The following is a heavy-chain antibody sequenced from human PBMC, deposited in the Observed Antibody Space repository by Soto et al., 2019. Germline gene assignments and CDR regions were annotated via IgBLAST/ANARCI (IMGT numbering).Heavy chain of an antibody. Sequence: GGSLRLPCAASGFTFDDYAMHWARQAPRKGLEWVSGISWNRGRIGSAASVKGRFTISRDNATNSLYLQINSLRSEDTALYYCGKDRGNDLSPLGCFDYWGQGTLFTVCS. CDR1: GFTFDDYA. CDR3: GKDRGNDLSPLGCFDY. CDR2: ISWNRGRI. V-gene: IGHV3-9*01. J-gene: IGHJ4*02. D-gene: IGHD5-12*01.